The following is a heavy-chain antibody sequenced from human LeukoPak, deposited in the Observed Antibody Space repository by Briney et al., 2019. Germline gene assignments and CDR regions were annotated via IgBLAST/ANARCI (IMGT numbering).Heavy chain of an antibody. CDR1: GFTFSSYS. CDR3: ARGGAYDYVWGSYRHDY. J-gene: IGHJ4*02. Sequence: PGGSLRLSCAASGFTFSSYSMNWVRQAPGKGLEWVSSISSSSYIYYADSVKGRFTISRDNAKNSLYLQMNSLRAEDTAVYYCARGGAYDYVWGSYRHDYWGQGTLVTVSS. V-gene: IGHV3-21*01. D-gene: IGHD3-16*02. CDR2: ISSSSYI.